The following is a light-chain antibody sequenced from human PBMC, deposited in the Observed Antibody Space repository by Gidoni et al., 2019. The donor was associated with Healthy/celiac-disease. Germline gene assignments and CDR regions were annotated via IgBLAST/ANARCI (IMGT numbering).Light chain of an antibody. CDR3: QQTRSFPYT. V-gene: IGKV1-39*01. Sequence: DIQMTQSPSSLSASVGDTVTITCRASQSIRTTTVSWYQQRPGQVPKPLIYGASSLETGVPSRFSGSGSGTDFTLTITSLQPKDFATYYCQQTRSFPYTFGQGSKLDI. CDR2: GAS. CDR1: QSIRTTT. J-gene: IGKJ2*01.